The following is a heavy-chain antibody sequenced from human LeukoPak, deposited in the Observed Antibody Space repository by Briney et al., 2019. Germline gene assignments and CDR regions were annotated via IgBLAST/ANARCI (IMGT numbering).Heavy chain of an antibody. Sequence: GGSLRLSCAASGFTFSSYGMHWVRQAPGKGLEGVAVIWYDGSNKYYADSVKGRFTISRDNSKNTLYLQMDSLRAEDTAVYYCARDRALLRYFDWSSHNWLDPWGQGTLVTVSS. CDR3: ARDRALLRYFDWSSHNWLDP. CDR2: IWYDGSNK. D-gene: IGHD3-9*01. J-gene: IGHJ5*02. V-gene: IGHV3-33*01. CDR1: GFTFSSYG.